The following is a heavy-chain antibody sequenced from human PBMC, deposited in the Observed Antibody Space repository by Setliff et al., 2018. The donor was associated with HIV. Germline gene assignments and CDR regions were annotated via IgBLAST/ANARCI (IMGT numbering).Heavy chain of an antibody. V-gene: IGHV4-39*01. D-gene: IGHD3-3*01. Sequence: SETLSLTCTVSGGSISSSSYYWGWIRQPPGKGLEWIGSIYYSGSTYYNPSLKSRVTISVDTSKNQFSLKLTSVTAADTAVYYCARPLTTSYNFWSGYDWFDPWGQGTLVTVSS. J-gene: IGHJ5*02. CDR1: GGSISSSSYY. CDR2: IYYSGST. CDR3: ARPLTTSYNFWSGYDWFDP.